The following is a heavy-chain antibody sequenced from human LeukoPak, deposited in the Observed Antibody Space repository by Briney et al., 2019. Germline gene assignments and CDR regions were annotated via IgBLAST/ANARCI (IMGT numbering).Heavy chain of an antibody. CDR2: TYYSGST. V-gene: IGHV4-31*03. J-gene: IGHJ6*02. Sequence: SQTLSLTCTVSGGSISSGGYYWSWIRQHPGKGLEWIGYTYYSGSTYYNPSLKSRVTISVDTSKNQFSLKLSSVTAADTAVYYCSGLGFQPLSLRTYYYGMDVWGQGTTVTVSS. CDR1: GGSISSGGYY. CDR3: SGLGFQPLSLRTYYYGMDV. D-gene: IGHD2-2*01.